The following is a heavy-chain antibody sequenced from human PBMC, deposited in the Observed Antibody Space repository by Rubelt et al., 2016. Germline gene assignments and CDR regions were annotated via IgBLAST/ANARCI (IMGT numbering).Heavy chain of an antibody. Sequence: EVQLVQSGGGLVQPGGSLRLSCAASGFLFSNFWMYWVRQLPGKGLVCVSRISGDGTKTDYADSVGGRFTISRDNAGNIVLLRMNSLGAEDTAAYYCTISEFWRHWGQGTLVTVSS. D-gene: IGHD3/OR15-3a*01. CDR2: ISGDGTKT. V-gene: IGHV3-74*01. J-gene: IGHJ4*02. CDR1: GFLFSNFW. CDR3: TISEFWRH.